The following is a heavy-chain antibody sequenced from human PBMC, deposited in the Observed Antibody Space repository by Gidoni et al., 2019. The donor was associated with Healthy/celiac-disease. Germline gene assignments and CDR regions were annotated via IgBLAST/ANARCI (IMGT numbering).Heavy chain of an antibody. CDR1: GFTVSSNY. CDR3: ARGSNWNQWYFDL. D-gene: IGHD1-1*01. J-gene: IGHJ2*01. V-gene: IGHV3-53*02. CDR2: IYIGGST. Sequence: EVQLVETGGGLIQPGGSLRLSCAASGFTVSSNYMIWVRQAPGRGLEWVSVIYIGGSTYYADSVKGRFTISRDNSKNTLYLQMNSLRAEDTAVYYCARGSNWNQWYFDLWGRGTLVTVSS.